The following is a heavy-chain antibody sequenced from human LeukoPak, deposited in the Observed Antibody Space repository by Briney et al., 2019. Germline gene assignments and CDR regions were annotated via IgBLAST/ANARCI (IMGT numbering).Heavy chain of an antibody. V-gene: IGHV3-7*01. CDR2: IKQDGSEK. CDR1: GFTFSSYW. Sequence: GGSLRLSCAASGFTFSSYWMSWVRQAPGKGLEWVANIKQDGSEKYYVDSVKGRSTISRDNAKNSLYLQMNSLRAEDTAVYYCARETYSSGWYYVDYWGQGTLVTVSS. D-gene: IGHD6-19*01. J-gene: IGHJ4*02. CDR3: ARETYSSGWYYVDY.